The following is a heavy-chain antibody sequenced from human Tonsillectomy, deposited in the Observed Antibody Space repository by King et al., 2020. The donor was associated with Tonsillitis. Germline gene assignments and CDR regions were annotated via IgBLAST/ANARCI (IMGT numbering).Heavy chain of an antibody. Sequence: VQLQQWGAGLLKPSETLSLTCAVYGGSFSGYYWSWIRQPPGKGLEWIGEINHSGSTNYNPSLKSRVTISVDTSKNQFSLKLSSVTAADTAVYYCARASYDFWSGKGFDPWGQGTLVTVSS. CDR3: ARASYDFWSGKGFDP. J-gene: IGHJ5*02. D-gene: IGHD3-3*01. CDR1: GGSFSGYY. V-gene: IGHV4-34*01. CDR2: INHSGST.